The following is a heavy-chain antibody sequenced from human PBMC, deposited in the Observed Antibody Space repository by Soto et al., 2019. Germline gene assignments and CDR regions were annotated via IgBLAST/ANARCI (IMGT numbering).Heavy chain of an antibody. J-gene: IGHJ4*02. CDR3: AKVQFTAAAGPFEY. CDR1: GFTFSSYA. V-gene: IGHV3-23*01. CDR2: ISGSLGST. Sequence: PGGSLRLSCAASGFTFSSYAIIWVLPSPGNGLELVSAISGSLGSTYYADSVKGRFTISRDNSKNTLYLQMNSLRAEDTAVYYCAKVQFTAAAGPFEYWGQGTLVTVSS. D-gene: IGHD6-13*01.